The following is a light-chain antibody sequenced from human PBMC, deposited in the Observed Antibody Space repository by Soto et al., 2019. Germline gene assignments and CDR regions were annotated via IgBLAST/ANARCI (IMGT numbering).Light chain of an antibody. V-gene: IGKV1-5*03. CDR3: QQYNSYWR. CDR2: KAS. CDR1: QSISNW. Sequence: DIQMTQSPSTLPLCLLGIVTITFRASQSISNWLAWYQQKPGKAPKLLIYKASSLERGVPSRFSGRGSETEFALTISSLQTDDFATYYCQQYNSYWRFGQGTKVDIK. J-gene: IGKJ1*01.